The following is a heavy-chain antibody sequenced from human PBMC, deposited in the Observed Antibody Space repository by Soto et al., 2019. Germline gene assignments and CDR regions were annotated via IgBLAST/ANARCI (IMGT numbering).Heavy chain of an antibody. CDR2: INSDATTK. CDR3: ERGPTGWYGYDF. D-gene: IGHD6-19*01. CDR1: GFTFRSSW. J-gene: IGHJ4*02. V-gene: IGHV3-74*01. Sequence: EVQLVESGGGLVQPGGSLRLSCVASGFTFRSSWMHWVRQAPGKGLVWVSRINSDATTKNYAEYAKGRFTIARDNADNTLYLQFDSLSAEDTAVDACERGPTGWYGYDFGGQGTLLTVSS.